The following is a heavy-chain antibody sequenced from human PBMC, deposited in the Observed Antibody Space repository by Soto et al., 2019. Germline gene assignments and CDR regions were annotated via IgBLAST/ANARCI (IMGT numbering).Heavy chain of an antibody. CDR1: GFTFSSYG. Sequence: GGSLRLSCAASGFTFSSYGMHWVRRAPGKGLEWVAVIWYDGSNKYYADSVKGRFTISRDNSKNTLYLQMNSLRAEDTAVYYCATSGGSRHDFIQHWGQGTLVTVSS. V-gene: IGHV3-33*01. J-gene: IGHJ1*01. CDR2: IWYDGSNK. CDR3: ATSGGSRHDFIQH. D-gene: IGHD2-15*01.